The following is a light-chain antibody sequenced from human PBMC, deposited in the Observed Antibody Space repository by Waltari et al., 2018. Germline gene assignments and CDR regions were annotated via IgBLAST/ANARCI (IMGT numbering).Light chain of an antibody. CDR3: QSYDSSLTASL. Sequence: QSGLKRPPSVSGATGQRVTIPCTGRSSNIGAGSDVHCYQVLPGTVPKLLISGNANRPSGVPDRFSASKAGTSAALGITGLQAEDEADYYCQSYDSSLTASLFGGGTKLTVL. CDR1: SSNIGAGSD. CDR2: GNA. V-gene: IGLV1-40*01. J-gene: IGLJ2*01.